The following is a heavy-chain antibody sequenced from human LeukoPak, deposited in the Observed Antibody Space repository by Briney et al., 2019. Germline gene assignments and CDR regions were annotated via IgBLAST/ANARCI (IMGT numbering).Heavy chain of an antibody. J-gene: IGHJ4*02. Sequence: ASVTVSCKASGYAFTDYYLHWVRQAPGQGLEWMGQINPNTGVTDYAQKFQGRVSMTRDTSINTAYIEVSRLTSDDTAVYYCARVEDYGGNYYFFDYWGQGTLVTVSS. CDR3: ARVEDYGGNYYFFDY. CDR1: GYAFTDYY. CDR2: INPNTGVT. V-gene: IGHV1-2*06. D-gene: IGHD4-23*01.